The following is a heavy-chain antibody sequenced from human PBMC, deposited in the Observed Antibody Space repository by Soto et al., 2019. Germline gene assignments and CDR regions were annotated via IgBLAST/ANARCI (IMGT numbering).Heavy chain of an antibody. J-gene: IGHJ4*02. CDR3: TRFYYEARGYFVY. V-gene: IGHV3-49*04. D-gene: IGHD3-22*01. CDR2: ISSEANGGTT. Sequence: EVRLVDSGGGPVESGRSLRLSCSGFGFTFANYALTWVRQAPGKGLEWLGFISSEANGGTTDYAAFLRGRATISRDDSKGIAYLEIKRLKSDDTAIYYCTRFYYEARGYFVYWGQGTRVAVSS. CDR1: GFTFANYA.